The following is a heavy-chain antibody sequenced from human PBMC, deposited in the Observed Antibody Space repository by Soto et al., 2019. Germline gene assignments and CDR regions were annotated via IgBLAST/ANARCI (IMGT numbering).Heavy chain of an antibody. CDR1: GGSISSGGYY. J-gene: IGHJ4*02. V-gene: IGHV4-31*03. Sequence: QVQLQESGPGLVKPSQTLSLTCTVSGGSISSGGYYWSWIRQHPGKGLEWIGYIYYSGSTYYNPSLKSRVTISVDRSKNQFSLKLSSVTAADTAVYYCARNTYCGGDCYSGSVLDYWGQGTLVTVSS. CDR3: ARNTYCGGDCYSGSVLDY. CDR2: IYYSGST. D-gene: IGHD2-21*02.